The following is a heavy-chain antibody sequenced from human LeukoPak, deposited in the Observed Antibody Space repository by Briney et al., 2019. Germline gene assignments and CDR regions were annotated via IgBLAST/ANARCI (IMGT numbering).Heavy chain of an antibody. V-gene: IGHV1-69*05. CDR1: GGTFSSYA. J-gene: IGHJ3*02. D-gene: IGHD1-26*01. CDR2: IIPIFGTA. CDR3: AIHSYSGSSNAFDI. Sequence: SVKVSCKASGGTFSSYAISWVRQAPGQGLEWMGGIIPIFGTANYAQKFQGRVTITTDESTSTAYMELSSLRSEDTAVYYCAIHSYSGSSNAFDIWGQGTMVTVSS.